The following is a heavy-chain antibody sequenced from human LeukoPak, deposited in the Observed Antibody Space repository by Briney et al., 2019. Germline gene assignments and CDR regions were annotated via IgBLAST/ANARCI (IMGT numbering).Heavy chain of an antibody. V-gene: IGHV4-4*09. CDR3: ARLYCSGGSCYFDY. D-gene: IGHD2-15*01. J-gene: IGHJ4*02. Sequence: PSETLSLTCTVAGGSISSYYWSWIRQPPGKGLEWIGYIDTSGSTNYNPSLKSRVTISVDTSKNQFSLKLRSVTAADTAVYYCARLYCSGGSCYFDYWGQGTLVTVSS. CDR2: IDTSGST. CDR1: GGSISSYY.